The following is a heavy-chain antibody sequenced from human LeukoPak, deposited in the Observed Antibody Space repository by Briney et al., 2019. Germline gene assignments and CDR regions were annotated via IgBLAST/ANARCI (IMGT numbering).Heavy chain of an antibody. CDR1: GFTFSSYS. J-gene: IGHJ3*02. CDR3: ARDLWFGELLESAAAFDI. CDR2: ISSSSSTI. V-gene: IGHV3-48*01. Sequence: PGGSLRLSCAASGFTFSSYSMNWVRQAPGKGLEWVSYISSSSSTIYYADSVKGRFTISRDNSKNTLYLQMNSLRAEDTAVYYCARDLWFGELLESAAAFDIWGQGTMVTVSS. D-gene: IGHD3-10*01.